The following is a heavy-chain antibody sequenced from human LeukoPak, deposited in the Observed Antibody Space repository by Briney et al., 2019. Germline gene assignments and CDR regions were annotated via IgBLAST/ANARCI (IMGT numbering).Heavy chain of an antibody. D-gene: IGHD1-26*01. CDR2: INIDASGT. CDR1: GFTFSDYW. V-gene: IGHV3-74*03. CDR3: APEVWELQGASDI. Sequence: PGGSLRLSCAASGFTFSDYWMHWVRQAPGKGLVWVSRINIDASGTTYADSVKGRFTISRDNAKNSLFLQMTSLRAEDTALYYCAPEVWELQGASDIWGQGTMVTVSS. J-gene: IGHJ3*02.